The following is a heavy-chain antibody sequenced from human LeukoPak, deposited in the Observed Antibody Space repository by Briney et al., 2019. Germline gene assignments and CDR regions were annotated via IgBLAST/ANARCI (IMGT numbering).Heavy chain of an antibody. V-gene: IGHV1-2*02. D-gene: IGHD2-2*01. Sequence: GASVKVSCKASEDTFTGYYIHWVRQAPGQGLEWMGWVNPNNGVTEYAQEFQGRVTMTRDTSLSTAYMELSRLRSDDTAVYYCATDHCTRTNCYEDYYHGMDVWGQGTTVTVSS. CDR3: ATDHCTRTNCYEDYYHGMDV. J-gene: IGHJ6*02. CDR1: EDTFTGYY. CDR2: VNPNNGVT.